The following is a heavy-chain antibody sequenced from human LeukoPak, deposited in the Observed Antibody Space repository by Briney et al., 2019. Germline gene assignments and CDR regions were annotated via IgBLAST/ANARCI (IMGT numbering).Heavy chain of an antibody. Sequence: ASVKVSCKASGYTFTSYDINWVRQAPGQGLEWMGWINPNSGGTDYAQKFQGRVTMTRDTSISTAYMELSRLRSDDTAVYYCARDSGFGELGVFDYWGQGTLVTVSS. J-gene: IGHJ4*02. CDR1: GYTFTSYD. CDR3: ARDSGFGELGVFDY. V-gene: IGHV1-2*02. CDR2: INPNSGGT. D-gene: IGHD3-10*01.